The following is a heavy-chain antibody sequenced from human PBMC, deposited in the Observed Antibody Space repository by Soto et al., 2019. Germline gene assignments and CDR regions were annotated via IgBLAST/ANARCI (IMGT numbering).Heavy chain of an antibody. D-gene: IGHD1-1*01. Sequence: EVQLVESGGGLVQPGGSLRLSCAASGFTFNSYWMHWVRQAPGKGLVWVSRIDSDGSSTSYAGSVKGRFTISRHSAKNTPYLQIKSLGASDTDVYYCVKGGTDFDYWGQGTRVTVSS. CDR2: IDSDGSST. V-gene: IGHV3-74*01. CDR1: GFTFNSYW. J-gene: IGHJ4*02. CDR3: VKGGTDFDY.